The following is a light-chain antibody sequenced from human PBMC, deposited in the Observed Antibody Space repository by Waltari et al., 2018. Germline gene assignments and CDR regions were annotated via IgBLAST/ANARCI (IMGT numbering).Light chain of an antibody. V-gene: IGKV3-15*01. CDR1: QSVGSK. CDR2: HAY. CDR3: LQYNHWPPWT. Sequence: EIEMTQSPATLSVSPGERATLSCRASQSVGSKLAWYQQKPGQAPRLLIYHAYTRATGIPARFTGSGSGTEFTLTISSLQSEDFAVYHCLQYNHWPPWTFGQGTKVEIK. J-gene: IGKJ1*01.